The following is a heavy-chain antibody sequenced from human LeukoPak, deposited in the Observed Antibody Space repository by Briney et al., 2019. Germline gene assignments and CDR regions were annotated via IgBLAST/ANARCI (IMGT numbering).Heavy chain of an antibody. CDR3: AKYLRSGSINFDY. CDR1: GFTFSSYA. CDR2: ISGSGGGT. Sequence: GGSLRLSCAASGFTFSSYAMTWVRQAPEKGLEWVSSISGSGGGTYYADSVKGRFTISRDNSKNTLYMQMNSLRADDTAVYYCAKYLRSGSINFDYWGQGTLVTVSP. V-gene: IGHV3-23*01. J-gene: IGHJ4*02. D-gene: IGHD6-25*01.